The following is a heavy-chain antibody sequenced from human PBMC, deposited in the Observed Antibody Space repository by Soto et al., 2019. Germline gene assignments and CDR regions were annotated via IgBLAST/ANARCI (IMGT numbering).Heavy chain of an antibody. CDR1: GFTFSSYG. D-gene: IGHD5-18*01. CDR3: AKDHGYSYNGYYYYYYGMDV. CDR2: ISYDGSNK. Sequence: QVQLVESGGGVVQPGRSLRLSCAASGFTFSSYGMHWVRQAPGKGLEWVAVISYDGSNKYYADSVKGRFTISRDNSKNTLYRQMNSLRAEDTAVYYCAKDHGYSYNGYYYYYYGMDVWGQGTTVTVSS. V-gene: IGHV3-30*18. J-gene: IGHJ6*02.